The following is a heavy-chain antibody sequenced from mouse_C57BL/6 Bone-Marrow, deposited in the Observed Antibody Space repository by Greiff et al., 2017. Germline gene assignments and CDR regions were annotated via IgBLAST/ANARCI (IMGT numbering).Heavy chain of an antibody. CDR3: ARGASYYYGSSGFAY. CDR2: IYPGDGDT. J-gene: IGHJ3*01. V-gene: IGHV1-82*01. D-gene: IGHD1-1*01. Sequence: QVQLQQSGPELVKPGASVKISCKASGYAFSSSWMNWVKQRPGKGLEWIGRIYPGDGDTNYNGKFKGKATLTADKSSSTAYMQLSSLTSEDSAVYFCARGASYYYGSSGFAYWGQGTLVTVSA. CDR1: GYAFSSSW.